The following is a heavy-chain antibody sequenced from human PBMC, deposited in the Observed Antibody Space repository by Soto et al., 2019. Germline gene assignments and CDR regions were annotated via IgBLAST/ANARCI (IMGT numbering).Heavy chain of an antibody. J-gene: IGHJ4*02. CDR2: ISGSGGST. D-gene: IGHD6-13*01. CDR1: GFTFSSYA. CDR3: AKDGPTDYSSSWLGY. Sequence: EVQLLESGGGLVQPGGSLRLSCAASGFTFSSYAMSWVRQAPGKGLEWVSGISGSGGSTYYADSVKGRFTISRDNSKNKLYLQVNSLRAEYTAVYYCAKDGPTDYSSSWLGYWGQGTLVTVSS. V-gene: IGHV3-23*01.